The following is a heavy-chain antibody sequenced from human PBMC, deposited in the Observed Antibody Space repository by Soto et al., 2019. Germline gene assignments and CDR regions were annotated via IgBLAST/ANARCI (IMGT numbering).Heavy chain of an antibody. V-gene: IGHV4-39*01. CDR1: GGSISSSSYY. CDR3: ARHPYCSGGSCYPLGYYGMDV. J-gene: IGHJ6*02. D-gene: IGHD2-15*01. Sequence: TSETLSLTCTVSGGSISSSSYYWGWIRQPPGKGLEWIGSIYYSGSTYYNPSLKSRVTISVDTSKNQFSLKLSSVTAADTAVYYCARHPYCSGGSCYPLGYYGMDVWGQGTTVTVSS. CDR2: IYYSGST.